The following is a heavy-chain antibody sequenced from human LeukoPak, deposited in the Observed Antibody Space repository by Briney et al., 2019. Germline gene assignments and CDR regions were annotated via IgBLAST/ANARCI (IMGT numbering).Heavy chain of an antibody. D-gene: IGHD6-19*01. CDR2: IYSGGST. CDR3: ARIAVAEFDY. Sequence: PGGSLRLSCAASAFSVGSNYMTWVRQAPGKGLEWVSLIYSGGSTYYADSVKGRFTISRDNSKNTLYLQMNSLRAEDTAVYYCARIAVAEFDYWGQGTLVTVSS. V-gene: IGHV3-66*01. J-gene: IGHJ4*02. CDR1: AFSVGSNY.